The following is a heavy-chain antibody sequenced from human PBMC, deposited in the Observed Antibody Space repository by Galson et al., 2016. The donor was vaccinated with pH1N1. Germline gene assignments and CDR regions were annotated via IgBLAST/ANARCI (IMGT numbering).Heavy chain of an antibody. V-gene: IGHV1-46*01. CDR2: IDPSAGTT. CDR1: GYSVTRYY. J-gene: IGHJ4*02. CDR3: ARGYYFDY. Sequence: SVKVSCKASGYSVTRYYMHWVRQAPGQGLEWMGIIDPSAGTTTYSQKFQGRISLTRDTSTNSGHMELSTLRPDDSAIYFCARGYYFDYWGQGTLVTVSS.